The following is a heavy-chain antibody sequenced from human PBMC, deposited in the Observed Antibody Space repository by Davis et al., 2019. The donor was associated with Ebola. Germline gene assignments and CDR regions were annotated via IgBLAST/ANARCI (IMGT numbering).Heavy chain of an antibody. Sequence: GESLKISCAASGFTVSSNHMSWVRQAPGKGLEWVSVIYDHSTAYADSVRGRFIISRDNSKNTLYLQINSLRAEDTAVYYCARDNFVVPGAIFSYYAMDVWGQGTTVTVSS. CDR2: IYDHST. CDR3: ARDNFVVPGAIFSYYAMDV. D-gene: IGHD2-2*01. CDR1: GFTVSSNH. V-gene: IGHV3-66*02. J-gene: IGHJ6*02.